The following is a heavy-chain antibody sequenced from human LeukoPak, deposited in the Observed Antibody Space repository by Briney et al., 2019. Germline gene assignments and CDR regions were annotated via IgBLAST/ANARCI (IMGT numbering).Heavy chain of an antibody. J-gene: IGHJ6*04. V-gene: IGHV3-23*01. CDR1: GFSFSSHG. CDR3: AELGITMIGGV. CDR2: IIGGAGST. D-gene: IGHD3-10*02. Sequence: GGSLRLSCAASGFSFSSHGMSWVRQAPGKGLEWVSGIIGGAGSTYYADSVKGRFTISGDNSKNTLYLQMNSLRAEDTAVYYCAELGITMIGGVWGKGTTVTISS.